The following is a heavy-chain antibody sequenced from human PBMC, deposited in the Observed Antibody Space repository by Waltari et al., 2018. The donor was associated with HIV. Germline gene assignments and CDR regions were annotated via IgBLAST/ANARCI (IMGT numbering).Heavy chain of an antibody. CDR1: GFTLDDFA. CDR3: ARDRDDGLDV. J-gene: IGHJ6*02. Sequence: ELQLVESGGGLVQPGRSLRLTCRASGFTLDDFAVTWVRQATGKGVEWVCVLRNKPYGGTTEFAASVKGRFTISRDESKSIAFLQMNSLKAEDTAVYYCARDRDDGLDVWGQGTTVIVS. V-gene: IGHV3-49*04. CDR2: LRNKPYGGTT.